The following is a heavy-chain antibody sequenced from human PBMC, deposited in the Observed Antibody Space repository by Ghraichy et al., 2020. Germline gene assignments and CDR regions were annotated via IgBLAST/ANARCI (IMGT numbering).Heavy chain of an antibody. V-gene: IGHV3-48*02. CDR1: GFTFRGFS. D-gene: IGHD3-16*01. CDR3: ARDVFGYYGMDV. J-gene: IGHJ6*02. Sequence: GGSLRLSCAASGFTFRGFSLNWVRQAPGKGLEWVSYISSSGNTIYYADSVKGRFTISRDSAKNSLFLQMDSLRDEDTAVYYCARDVFGYYGMDVWGQGTTVTVSS. CDR2: ISSSGNTI.